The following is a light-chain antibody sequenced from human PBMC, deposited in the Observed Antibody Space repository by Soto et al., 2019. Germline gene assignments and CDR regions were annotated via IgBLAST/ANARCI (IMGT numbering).Light chain of an antibody. J-gene: IGKJ5*01. Sequence: DMQMTQSPSSGSAAVGERVTMACRASQGISSWLAWYQKKPGKAPNLLIYTGSSLQSGVPSRFSGSGSGTDFTPTINSLQPEDFATYYCQQAASFPITFGQGTQLEIK. V-gene: IGKV1-12*01. CDR2: TGS. CDR1: QGISSW. CDR3: QQAASFPIT.